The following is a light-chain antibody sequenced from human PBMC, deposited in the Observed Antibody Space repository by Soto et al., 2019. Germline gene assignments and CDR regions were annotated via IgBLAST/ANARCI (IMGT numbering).Light chain of an antibody. V-gene: IGLV2-8*01. CDR1: SSDVGGYNY. Sequence: QSVLTQPPSASGAPGQSVTISCTGTSSDVGGYNYVSWYQQHPGKAPKLMIYEVRGRPSGVPDRFSGSRSGNTASLTVSGLQAEDEADYYCSSYAGSNTHVFGTGTKLTVL. CDR3: SSYAGSNTHV. CDR2: EVR. J-gene: IGLJ1*01.